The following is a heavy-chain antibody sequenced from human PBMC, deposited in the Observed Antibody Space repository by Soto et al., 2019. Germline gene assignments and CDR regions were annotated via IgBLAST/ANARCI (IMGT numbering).Heavy chain of an antibody. D-gene: IGHD3-22*01. CDR1: GGSISSGGYY. Sequence: SETLSLTCTVSGGSISSGGYYWSWIRQHPGKGLEWIGYIYYSGSTYYNPSLKSRVTISVDTSKNQFSLKLSSVTAADTAVYYCARGADYDSSGYYYYYGMDVWGQGTTVTVS. V-gene: IGHV4-31*03. CDR3: ARGADYDSSGYYYYYGMDV. J-gene: IGHJ6*02. CDR2: IYYSGST.